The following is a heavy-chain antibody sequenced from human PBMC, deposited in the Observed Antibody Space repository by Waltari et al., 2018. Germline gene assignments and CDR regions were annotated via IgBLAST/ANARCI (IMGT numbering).Heavy chain of an antibody. D-gene: IGHD6-19*01. CDR2: IWYDGSNK. J-gene: IGHJ4*02. CDR3: ARDKADLIDY. V-gene: IGHV3-33*01. CDR1: GFTFSSYG. Sequence: QLQLVESGGGVVQPGRSLRLSCPASGFTFSSYGLPWVRQAPGKGLEWVAVIWYDGSNKYYADSGKGRFTISRDNSKNTLYLQMNSLRAEDTAVYYCARDKADLIDYWGQGTLVTVSS.